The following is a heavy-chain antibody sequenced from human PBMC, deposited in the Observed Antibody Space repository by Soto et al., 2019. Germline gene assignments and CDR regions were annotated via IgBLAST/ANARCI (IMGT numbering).Heavy chain of an antibody. V-gene: IGHV1-69*13. CDR3: ATAVGIAPTGEDGMDV. CDR1: GGTFSIYG. Sequence: SVKVSCKASGGTFSIYGFSWVRQAPGQGPEWIGGIIPILTTPNYAQKFHGRVTIVADESTTTVYMELSSLKSEDTAVYYCATAVGIAPTGEDGMDVWG. J-gene: IGHJ6*02. CDR2: IIPILTTP. D-gene: IGHD2-8*02.